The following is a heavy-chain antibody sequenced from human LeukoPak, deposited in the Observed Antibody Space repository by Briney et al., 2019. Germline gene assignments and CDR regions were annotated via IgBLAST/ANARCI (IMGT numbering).Heavy chain of an antibody. J-gene: IGHJ5*02. CDR1: GFNFSNYW. Sequence: GGSLRLSCAASGFNFSNYWIHWVRQSPGKGLVWVSCVNRDGSSTSYADSVRGRFTISRDNAKDTLYLQMNSLRVEDTAVYYCARELPEVATTKSAWFDPWGQGTLVTVSS. V-gene: IGHV3-74*01. D-gene: IGHD5-12*01. CDR2: VNRDGSST. CDR3: ARELPEVATTKSAWFDP.